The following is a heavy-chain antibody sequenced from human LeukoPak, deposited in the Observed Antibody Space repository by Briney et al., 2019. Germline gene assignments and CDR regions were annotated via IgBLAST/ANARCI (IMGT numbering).Heavy chain of an antibody. CDR3: AKDQDSSSWYADY. CDR1: GFTFSSYG. CDR2: IRYDGSDK. J-gene: IGHJ4*02. V-gene: IGHV3-30*02. Sequence: PGGSLRLSCAASGFTFSSYGIHWARQAPGKGLEWVAFIRYDGSDKYYADSVKGRFTISRDNSKNTLYLQMDSLRAEDTAVYYCAKDQDSSSWYADYWGQGTLVTVSS. D-gene: IGHD6-13*01.